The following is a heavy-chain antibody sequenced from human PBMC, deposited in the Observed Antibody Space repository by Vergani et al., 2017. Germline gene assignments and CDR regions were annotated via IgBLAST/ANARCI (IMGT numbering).Heavy chain of an antibody. V-gene: IGHV1-69*13. J-gene: IGHJ6*02. CDR3: ARDGGYCSGGSCYSTYYYGMDV. CDR1: GGTFSSYA. D-gene: IGHD2-15*01. CDR2: IIPIFGTA. Sequence: QVQLVQSGAEVKKPGSSVKVSCKASGGTFSSYAISWVRQAPGQGLEWMGRIIPIFGTANYAQKFQGRVTITADESTRTAYMELSSLRSEDTAVYYCARDGGYCSGGSCYSTYYYGMDVWGQGTTVTVSS.